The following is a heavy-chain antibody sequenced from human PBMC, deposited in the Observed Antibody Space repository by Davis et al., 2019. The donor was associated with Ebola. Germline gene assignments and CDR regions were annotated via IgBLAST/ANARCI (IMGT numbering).Heavy chain of an antibody. CDR3: VRDGRDAYNYHDY. D-gene: IGHD5-24*01. J-gene: IGHJ4*02. Sequence: PGGSLRLSCEVSGFNFSNYEMNWVRQAPGKGLEWVSFVLSSGSPSHYADSVKGRFTVSRDNAKNILYLEMNSLRVEDTAVYFCVRDGRDAYNYHDYWGQGTLVTVSS. V-gene: IGHV3-48*03. CDR1: GFNFSNYE. CDR2: VLSSGSPS.